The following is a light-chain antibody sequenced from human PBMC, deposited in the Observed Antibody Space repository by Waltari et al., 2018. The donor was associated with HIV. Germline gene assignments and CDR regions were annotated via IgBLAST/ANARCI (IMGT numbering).Light chain of an antibody. CDR2: SNN. J-gene: IGLJ3*02. V-gene: IGLV1-44*01. CDR1: SSNIGSNY. Sequence: QSVLNQPPSASGTPGQRVTLSCSGRSSNIGSNYVYWYQQLPGTAPKLLIYSNNQRPSGVPDRISGSKSGTSASLAISGLQSVDEADYYCAAWDDSLNAWVFGGGTKLTVL. CDR3: AAWDDSLNAWV.